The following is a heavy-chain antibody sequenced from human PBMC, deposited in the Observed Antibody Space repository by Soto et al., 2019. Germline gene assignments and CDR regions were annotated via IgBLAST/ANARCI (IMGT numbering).Heavy chain of an antibody. CDR3: ARGVDWYNGVGDPPDGYYFDY. CDR1: GYTFTSYY. V-gene: IGHV1-46*01. D-gene: IGHD1-20*01. J-gene: IGHJ4*02. CDR2: INPSGGST. Sequence: ASVKVSCKASGYTFTSYYMHWVRQAPGQGLEWMGIINPSGGSTSYAQKFQGRVTMTRDTSTSTVYMELSSLRSEDTAVYYCARGVDWYNGVGDPPDGYYFDYWGQGTLVTSPQ.